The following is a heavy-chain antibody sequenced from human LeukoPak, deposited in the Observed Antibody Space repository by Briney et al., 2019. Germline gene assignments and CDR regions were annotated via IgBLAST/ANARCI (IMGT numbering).Heavy chain of an antibody. Sequence: ASVKVSCKASGGTFSSYAISWVRQAPGQGLEWMGWISAYNGNTNYAQKLQGRVTMTTDTSTSTAYMELRSLRSDDTAVYYCATLSHYDYWGQGTLVTVSS. D-gene: IGHD2/OR15-2a*01. CDR3: ATLSHYDY. V-gene: IGHV1-18*01. CDR2: ISAYNGNT. CDR1: GGTFSSYA. J-gene: IGHJ4*02.